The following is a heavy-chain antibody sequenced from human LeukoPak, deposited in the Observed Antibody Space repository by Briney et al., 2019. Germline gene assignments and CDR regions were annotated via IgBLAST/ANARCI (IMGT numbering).Heavy chain of an antibody. Sequence: PSETLSLTCAVSGGSISSNNRWTWVRQAPGKGLEWIGEIYHYGTTNYNPSLKGRVTISVDKSKNQFSLKFNSVTAADTAVYYCARGPSLGAHLDYWGQGTLVTVSS. CDR2: IYHYGTT. V-gene: IGHV4-4*02. D-gene: IGHD1-26*01. CDR1: GGSISSNNR. J-gene: IGHJ4*02. CDR3: ARGPSLGAHLDY.